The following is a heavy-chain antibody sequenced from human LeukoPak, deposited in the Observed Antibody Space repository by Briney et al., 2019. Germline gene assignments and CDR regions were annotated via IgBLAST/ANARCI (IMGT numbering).Heavy chain of an antibody. Sequence: ASVKVSCKTSGYIFIGYYINWVRQAPGQGLEWMGRVNPNSGGTSYAPKFQGRVTMIRDTSISTAYMELSSLRPDDTAVYYCARVDRGVFAFDLWGQGTMVTISS. CDR1: GYIFIGYY. D-gene: IGHD3-9*01. CDR2: VNPNSGGT. J-gene: IGHJ3*01. V-gene: IGHV1-2*06. CDR3: ARVDRGVFAFDL.